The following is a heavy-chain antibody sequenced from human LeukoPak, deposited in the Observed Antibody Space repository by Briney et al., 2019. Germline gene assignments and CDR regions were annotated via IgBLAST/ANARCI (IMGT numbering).Heavy chain of an antibody. CDR1: GFTFSSYE. CDR3: ARHKRYYYDSSGYYYRKFDY. V-gene: IGHV3-48*03. D-gene: IGHD3-22*01. Sequence: GGSLRLSCAASGFTFSSYEMNWVRQAPGKGLEWVSYISSSGSIIYYADSVKGRFTISRDNAKNSLYLQMNSLRAEDTAVYYCARHKRYYYDSSGYYYRKFDYWGQGTLVTVSS. J-gene: IGHJ4*02. CDR2: ISSSGSII.